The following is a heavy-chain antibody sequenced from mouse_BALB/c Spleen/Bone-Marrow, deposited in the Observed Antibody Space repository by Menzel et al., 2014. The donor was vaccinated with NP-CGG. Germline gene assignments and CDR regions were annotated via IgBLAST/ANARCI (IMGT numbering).Heavy chain of an antibody. Sequence: QVQLQQPGAELVKPGASVKLSCKASGYTFTSYYMYWVKQRPGQGLEWIGEINPSNGGTNFNEKFKSRATLTVDKSSSTAYMQLSSLTSEDSAVYYCTRGRTWDFDYWNEGATLKVST. CDR1: GYTFTSYY. D-gene: IGHD4-1*01. CDR3: TRGRTWDFDY. J-gene: IGHJ2*01. V-gene: IGHV1S81*02. CDR2: INPSNGGT.